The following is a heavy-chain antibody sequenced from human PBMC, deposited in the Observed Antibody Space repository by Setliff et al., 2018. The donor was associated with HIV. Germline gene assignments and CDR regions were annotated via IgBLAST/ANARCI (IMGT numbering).Heavy chain of an antibody. Sequence: GGSLRLSCTASGFTFSDYYMSWVRQVPGKGLEWVSNTKYDGSESYYVDSVKGRFIASTDNAKNSLYLQMNSLRVEDTAVYYCARTSTTTGTTLNWFDPWGQGTLVTVSS. CDR2: TKYDGSES. CDR1: GFTFSDYY. V-gene: IGHV3-7*01. D-gene: IGHD1-1*01. CDR3: ARTSTTTGTTLNWFDP. J-gene: IGHJ5*02.